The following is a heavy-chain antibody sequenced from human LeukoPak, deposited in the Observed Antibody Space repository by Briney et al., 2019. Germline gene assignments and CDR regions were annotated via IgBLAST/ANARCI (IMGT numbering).Heavy chain of an antibody. J-gene: IGHJ6*02. CDR3: VKGGGNSYYYYGMDV. Sequence: GGSLRLSCSASGFTFSSYAMHWVRQAPGKGLGYVSAISSNGGSTYYADSVKGRFTISRDNSKNTLYLQMSSLRAEDTAVYYCVKGGGNSYYYYGMDVWGQGTTVTVSS. CDR2: ISSNGGST. CDR1: GFTFSSYA. V-gene: IGHV3-64D*09. D-gene: IGHD4-23*01.